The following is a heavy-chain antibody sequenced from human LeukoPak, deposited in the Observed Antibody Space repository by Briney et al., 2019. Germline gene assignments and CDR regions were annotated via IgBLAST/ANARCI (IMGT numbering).Heavy chain of an antibody. CDR3: ARDSYDYGDYPDY. J-gene: IGHJ4*02. Sequence: GGSLRLSCAASGLTVRNNYMSWIRQAPGKGLEWVSVIYSDGSTYYEDSVKGRFTISRDNAKNSLYLQMNSLRAEDTAVYYCARDSYDYGDYPDYWGQGTLVTVSS. CDR2: IYSDGST. V-gene: IGHV3-53*01. CDR1: GLTVRNNY. D-gene: IGHD4-17*01.